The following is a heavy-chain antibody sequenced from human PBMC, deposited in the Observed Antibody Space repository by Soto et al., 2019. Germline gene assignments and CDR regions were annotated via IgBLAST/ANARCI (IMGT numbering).Heavy chain of an antibody. V-gene: IGHV3-33*01. J-gene: IGHJ4*02. D-gene: IGHD3-10*01. CDR1: GFTFSSYG. CDR3: ARDERDSGSLDY. Sequence: QVQLVESGGGVVQPGRSLRLSCAASGFTFSSYGMHWVRQAPGKGLEWVAVIWYDGSNKYYADSVKGRFTISRDNCKNTLYLQMNSLRAEDTAVYYCARDERDSGSLDYWGQGTLVTVSS. CDR2: IWYDGSNK.